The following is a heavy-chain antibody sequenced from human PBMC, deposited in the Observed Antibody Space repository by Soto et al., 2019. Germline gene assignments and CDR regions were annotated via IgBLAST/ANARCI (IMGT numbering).Heavy chain of an antibody. Sequence: TETLSLTCTVSGGSISSYSWSWIRQPPGKGLEWIGNIHYNGNTKYNPSLKSRVTISVDTSKNQFSLKLSSVTAADTAVYYCARVTDKAMVTFFDYWAREPWSPSTQ. CDR1: GGSISSYS. CDR3: ARVTDKAMVTFFDY. D-gene: IGHD5-18*01. J-gene: IGHJ4*02. CDR2: IHYNGNT. V-gene: IGHV4-59*01.